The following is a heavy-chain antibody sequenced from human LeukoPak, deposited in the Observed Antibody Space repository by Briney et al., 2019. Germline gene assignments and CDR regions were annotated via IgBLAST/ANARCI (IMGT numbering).Heavy chain of an antibody. Sequence: GGSLRLSCAASGFTFSSYIMNWVRQAPGKGLEWVSSISSSSSYIYYADSVKGRFTISRDNAKNSLYLQMNSLRAEDTAVYYCARGRGYSGYDFFGWFDPWGQGTLVTVSS. CDR1: GFTFSSYI. CDR2: ISSSSSYI. V-gene: IGHV3-21*01. D-gene: IGHD5-12*01. CDR3: ARGRGYSGYDFFGWFDP. J-gene: IGHJ5*02.